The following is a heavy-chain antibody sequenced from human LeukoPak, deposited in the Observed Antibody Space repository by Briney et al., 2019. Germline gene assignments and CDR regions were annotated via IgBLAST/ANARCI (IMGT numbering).Heavy chain of an antibody. CDR2: ISAYNGNT. D-gene: IGHD2-2*01. J-gene: IGHJ6*03. CDR1: GYTFTSYG. CDR3: ARVVIAEYCSSTSCYYYYYYMDV. V-gene: IGHV1-18*01. Sequence: ASVKVSCKASGYTFTSYGISWVRQAPGQGLEWMGWISAYNGNTNYAQKLQGRVTMTTDTSTSTAYMELRSLRSDDTAVYYCARVVIAEYCSSTSCYYYYYYMDVWGKGTTVTVSS.